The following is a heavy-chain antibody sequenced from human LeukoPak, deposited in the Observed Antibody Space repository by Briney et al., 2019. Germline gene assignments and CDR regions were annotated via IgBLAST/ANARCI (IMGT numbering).Heavy chain of an antibody. CDR3: ARRSGSGYDYDY. CDR1: GYRFINYW. D-gene: IGHD5-12*01. CDR2: IYPGDSDT. Sequence: GESLKISCKGSGYRFINYWIGWVRQMPGKGLEWMGIIYPGDSDTRYSPSFQGQVTISADKSISTAYLQWTSLQASDSAIYYCARRSGSGYDYDYWGQGTLVTVYS. J-gene: IGHJ4*02. V-gene: IGHV5-51*01.